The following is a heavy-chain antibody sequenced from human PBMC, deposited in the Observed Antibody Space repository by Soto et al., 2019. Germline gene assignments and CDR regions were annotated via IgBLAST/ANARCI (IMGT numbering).Heavy chain of an antibody. J-gene: IGHJ4*02. D-gene: IGHD5-12*01. Sequence: LKISCKGSGYSFTSFWISWVRQMPGKGLEWMGRIDPSDSYTSYSPSFQGHVTISADRSISTAYLQWSSLKASDTAMYYCARLERYTGYELHFDYWGQGTQVTVSS. CDR2: IDPSDSYT. V-gene: IGHV5-10-1*01. CDR1: GYSFTSFW. CDR3: ARLERYTGYELHFDY.